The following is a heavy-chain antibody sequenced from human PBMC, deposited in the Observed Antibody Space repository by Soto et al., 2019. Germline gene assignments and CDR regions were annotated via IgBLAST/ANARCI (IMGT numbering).Heavy chain of an antibody. V-gene: IGHV3-30-3*01. Sequence: PGGSLRLSCAASGFTFSSYAMHWVRQAPGKGLEWVAVISYDGSNKYYADSVKGRFTISRDNSKNTLYLQMNSLRAEDTAVYYCARDYYGSGSYWFDPWGQGTLVTVSS. J-gene: IGHJ5*02. D-gene: IGHD3-10*01. CDR2: ISYDGSNK. CDR1: GFTFSSYA. CDR3: ARDYYGSGSYWFDP.